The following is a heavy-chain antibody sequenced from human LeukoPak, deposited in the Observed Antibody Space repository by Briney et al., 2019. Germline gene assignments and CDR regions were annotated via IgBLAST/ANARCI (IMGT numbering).Heavy chain of an antibody. CDR3: ARARRCGLYNDYGACFDY. CDR2: IYTAGST. D-gene: IGHD4-17*01. V-gene: IGHV3-53*01. J-gene: IGHJ4*02. CDR1: GLTVPSNH. Sequence: PGGSLRLSCAVSGLTVPSNHMIWVRQAPGKGLEWVSIIYTAGSTFYPDSVKGRFTISRDNSKNTLCLQMNSLRTEDTAVYYCARARRCGLYNDYGACFDYWGRGTLVTVSS.